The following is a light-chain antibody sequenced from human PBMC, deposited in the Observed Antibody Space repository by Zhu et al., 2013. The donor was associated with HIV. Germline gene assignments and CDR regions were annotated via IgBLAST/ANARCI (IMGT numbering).Light chain of an antibody. J-gene: IGKJ4*01. CDR3: QQRSHWPPT. V-gene: IGKV3-11*01. CDR2: DVS. Sequence: EIVLTQSPATLSLSPGERATLSCRASQSVSGFLAWYQQKPGQAPRLLIYDVSNRATGIPVRFSGSGSGTDFTLTISSLEPVDFAVYYCQQRSHWPPTFGGGTKVEDQT. CDR1: QSVSGF.